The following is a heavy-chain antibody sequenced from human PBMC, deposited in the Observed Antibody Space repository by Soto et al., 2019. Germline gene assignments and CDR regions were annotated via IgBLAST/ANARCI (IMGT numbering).Heavy chain of an antibody. Sequence: ASVKVSCKASGYTFTSYGISWVRQAPGQGREWMGWISAYNGNTNYAQKLQGRVTMTTDTSTSTAYMELRSLRSDDTAVYYCARGGITGTGPLGYYYYGMDVWGQGTTVTVSS. D-gene: IGHD1-20*01. CDR3: ARGGITGTGPLGYYYYGMDV. CDR2: ISAYNGNT. CDR1: GYTFTSYG. V-gene: IGHV1-18*04. J-gene: IGHJ6*02.